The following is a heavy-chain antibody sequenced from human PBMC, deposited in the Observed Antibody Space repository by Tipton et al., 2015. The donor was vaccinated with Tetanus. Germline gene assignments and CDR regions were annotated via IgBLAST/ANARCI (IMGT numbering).Heavy chain of an antibody. Sequence: SLRLSCVGSGFTFDDDAMHWVRQAPGKGLEWVSSISWNSDTKGYADSVKGRFTISRDNDKNSLYLQMNSLRTEDTAWYYWAKSQQLLLAPGGQGPLVTVSS. D-gene: IGHD6-6*01. CDR2: ISWNSDTK. J-gene: IGHJ5*02. V-gene: IGHV3-9*01. CDR3: AKSQQLLLAP. CDR1: GFTFDDDA.